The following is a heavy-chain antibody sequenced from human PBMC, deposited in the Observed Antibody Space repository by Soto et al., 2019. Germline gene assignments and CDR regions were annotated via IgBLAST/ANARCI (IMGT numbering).Heavy chain of an antibody. CDR3: AKDPKCCTIGSHFLDNWFDP. CDR2: ISYDGSHE. Sequence: QVQLVESGGGVVQPGRSLRHSCAASGFTFSNYGMHWVRQTPGKGLEWVAVISYDGSHEFYTDSVKGRFTISRDNSKNTLYLQMNSLKTEDTAMYYCAKDPKCCTIGSHFLDNWFDPWGQRTLVTVSS. CDR1: GFTFSNYG. D-gene: IGHD2-8*01. J-gene: IGHJ5*02. V-gene: IGHV3-30*18.